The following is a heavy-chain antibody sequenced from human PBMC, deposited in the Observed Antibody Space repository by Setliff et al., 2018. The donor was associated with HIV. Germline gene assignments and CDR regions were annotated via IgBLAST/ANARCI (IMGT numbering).Heavy chain of an antibody. Sequence: GASVKVSCKASGGTFSNYAISWVRQAPGQGLEWLGMINPSGGGTSYAQKFQGRVTMTRDTSTSTVYMELSSLRSEDTAVYYCARGGQYSGSYLPRDYYMDVWGKGTTVTVSS. V-gene: IGHV1-46*01. CDR3: ARGGQYSGSYLPRDYYMDV. CDR1: GGTFSNYA. CDR2: INPSGGGT. J-gene: IGHJ6*03. D-gene: IGHD1-26*01.